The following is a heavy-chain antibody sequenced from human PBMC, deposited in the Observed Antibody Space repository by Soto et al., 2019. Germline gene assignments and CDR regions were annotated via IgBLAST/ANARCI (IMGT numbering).Heavy chain of an antibody. CDR3: ARHSYDFWSGFRYSWFDP. D-gene: IGHD3-3*01. Sequence: GASRTMSGKQSGLDCAYFWMAWVRQMPGKGLEWMGIIYPGDSDTRYSPSFQGQVTISADKSISTAYLQWSSLKASDTAMYYCARHSYDFWSGFRYSWFDPWGQGTLVTVSS. J-gene: IGHJ5*02. V-gene: IGHV5-51*01. CDR1: GLDCAYFW. CDR2: IYPGDSDT.